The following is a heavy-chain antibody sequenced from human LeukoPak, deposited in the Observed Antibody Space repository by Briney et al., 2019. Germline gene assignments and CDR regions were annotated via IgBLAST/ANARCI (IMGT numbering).Heavy chain of an antibody. CDR2: IGAYNGNT. CDR1: GYTFTSYG. V-gene: IGHV1-18*01. J-gene: IGHJ5*02. CDR3: ARTRRQQQLNWFDP. D-gene: IGHD6-13*01. Sequence: GASVKVSCKASGYTFTSYGISWVRQAPGPGLEWMGWIGAYNGNTNYAQKLQGRVTMTTDTSTSTAYMELRSLRSDDTAVYYCARTRRQQQLNWFDPWGQGTLVTVSS.